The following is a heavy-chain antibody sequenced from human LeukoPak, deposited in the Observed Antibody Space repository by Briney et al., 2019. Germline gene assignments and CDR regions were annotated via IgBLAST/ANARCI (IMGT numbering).Heavy chain of an antibody. CDR3: TRGPRGYSYGTRGFDYYYYMDV. CDR1: GFTFSSYW. V-gene: IGHV3-74*01. D-gene: IGHD5-18*01. Sequence: PGGSLRLSCAASGFTFSSYWMHWVRQAPGKGLVWVSRINSDGSSTSYADSVKGRFTISRDNAKNTLYLQMNSLRAEDTAVYYCTRGPRGYSYGTRGFDYYYYMDVWGKGTTVTVSS. CDR2: INSDGSST. J-gene: IGHJ6*03.